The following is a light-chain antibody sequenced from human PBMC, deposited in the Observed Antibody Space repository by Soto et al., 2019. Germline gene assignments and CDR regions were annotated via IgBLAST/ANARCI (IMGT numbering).Light chain of an antibody. Sequence: QSALTQPASVSGSLGQSITISCTGTSSDVGGFNYVSWYQQHPGKDPKVVIFEVTYRPSGVSSRFSGSKSGNTASLTVSGLQAEDEGDYYCSSYTSSSTVXFGGGXKLTVL. J-gene: IGLJ2*01. CDR1: SSDVGGFNY. V-gene: IGLV2-14*01. CDR3: SSYTSSSTVX. CDR2: EVT.